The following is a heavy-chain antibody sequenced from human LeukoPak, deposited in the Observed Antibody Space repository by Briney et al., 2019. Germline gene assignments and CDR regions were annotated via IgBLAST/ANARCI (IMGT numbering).Heavy chain of an antibody. CDR2: ISAYNGNT. CDR3: ARDCGTTICYALY. Sequence: ASVKVSCKASGYTFTAYYIHWVRQAPGQGLEWMGWISAYNGNTNYAQKVQGRVTMTTDTSTNTAYMELRSLRSDDTAVYYCARDCGTTICYALYWGQGTLVTVSS. CDR1: GYTFTAYY. D-gene: IGHD2-2*01. J-gene: IGHJ4*02. V-gene: IGHV1-18*04.